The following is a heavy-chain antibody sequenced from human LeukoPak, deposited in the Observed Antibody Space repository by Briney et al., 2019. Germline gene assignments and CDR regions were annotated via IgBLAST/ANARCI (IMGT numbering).Heavy chain of an antibody. V-gene: IGHV1-18*01. D-gene: IGHD3-10*01. CDR3: ARRVPSDY. J-gene: IGHJ4*02. Sequence: ASVKVSCKASGYTFTSVGISWVRQAPGQGLEWMGWISVYNGETNSAQKFQDRVTMTTDTSTSIVYMELRNLRSDDSAVYYCARRVPSDYWGQGNLVIVSS. CDR1: GYTFTSVG. CDR2: ISVYNGET.